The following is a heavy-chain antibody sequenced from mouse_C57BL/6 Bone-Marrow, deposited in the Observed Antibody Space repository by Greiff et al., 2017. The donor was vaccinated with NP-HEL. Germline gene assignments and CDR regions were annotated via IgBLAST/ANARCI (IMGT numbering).Heavy chain of an antibody. CDR1: GYTFTSYG. Sequence: QVQLQQSVAELARPGASVKLSCKASGYTFTSYGISWVKQRTGQGLEWIGEIYPRSGNTYYNEKFKGKATLTADKSSSTAYMELRSLTSEDSAVYFCARGGDGFAYWGQGTLVTVSA. J-gene: IGHJ3*01. CDR2: IYPRSGNT. CDR3: ARGGDGFAY. V-gene: IGHV1-81*01. D-gene: IGHD3-3*01.